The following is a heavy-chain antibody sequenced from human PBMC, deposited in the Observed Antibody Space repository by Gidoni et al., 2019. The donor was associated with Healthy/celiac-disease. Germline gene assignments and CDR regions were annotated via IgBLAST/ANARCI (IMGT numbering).Heavy chain of an antibody. CDR1: GFTFSSYS. Sequence: EVQLVESGGGLVKPGGSLRLSCAASGFTFSSYSMNWVRQAPGKGLEWVSSISSSSSYIYYADSVKGRFTISRDNAKNSLYLQMNSLRAEDTAVYYCARVGDPYYYYYYGMDVWGQGTTVTVSS. CDR3: ARVGDPYYYYYYGMDV. J-gene: IGHJ6*02. V-gene: IGHV3-21*01. D-gene: IGHD3-3*01. CDR2: ISSSSSYI.